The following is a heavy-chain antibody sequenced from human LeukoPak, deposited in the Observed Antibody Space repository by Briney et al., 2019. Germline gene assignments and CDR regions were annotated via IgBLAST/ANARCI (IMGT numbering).Heavy chain of an antibody. D-gene: IGHD6-13*01. J-gene: IGHJ4*02. CDR3: ARLIAAAGTKRFDY. CDR2: INHSGST. V-gene: IGHV4-34*01. CDR1: GGSFSGYY. Sequence: SETLSLTCAVYGGSFSGYYWSWIRQPPGKGLEWIGEINHSGSTNYNPSLKSRVTISVDTSKNQFSLKLSSVTAADTAVYYCARLIAAAGTKRFDYWGQGTLVTVSS.